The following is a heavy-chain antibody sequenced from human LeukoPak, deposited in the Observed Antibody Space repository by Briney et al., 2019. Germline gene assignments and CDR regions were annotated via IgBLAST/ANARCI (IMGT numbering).Heavy chain of an antibody. V-gene: IGHV4-39*01. J-gene: IGHJ4*02. CDR2: IYYSGST. D-gene: IGHD6-13*01. CDR1: GGSISSSSYY. CDR3: ARLSGSWSSVASDY. Sequence: SETLSLTCTVSGGSISSSSYYWGWIRQPPGKGLEWIGSIYYSGSTYYNPSLKSRVTISVDTSKNQFSLKLSSVTAADTAVYYCARLSGSWSSVASDYWGQGTLVTVSS.